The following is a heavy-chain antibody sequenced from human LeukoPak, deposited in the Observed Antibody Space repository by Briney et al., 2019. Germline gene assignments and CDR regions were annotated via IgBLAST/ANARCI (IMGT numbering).Heavy chain of an antibody. J-gene: IGHJ4*02. CDR2: IKPDGGEK. CDR3: ARGGGAF. V-gene: IGHV3-7*01. Sequence: GGSLRLSCAVSGFTFSNYGRSWVRQAPGKGLEWVANIKPDGGEKHYVDSVKGRFTISRDNAKSSLYLQMNSLRAEDTAMYYCARGGGAFWGQGTLVTVSS. CDR1: GFTFSNYG. D-gene: IGHD1-26*01.